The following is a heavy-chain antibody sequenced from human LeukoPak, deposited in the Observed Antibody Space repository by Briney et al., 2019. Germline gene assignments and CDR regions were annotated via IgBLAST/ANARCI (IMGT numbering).Heavy chain of an antibody. J-gene: IGHJ4*02. CDR1: GGTFSSYA. CDR2: IIPILGIA. V-gene: IGHV1-69*04. Sequence: ASVEVSCKASGGTFSSYAISWVRQAPGQGLEWMGRIIPILGIANYAQKFQGRVTITADKSTSTAYMELSSLRSEDTAVYYCARDRRFYGSGSYAIDYWGQGTLVTVSS. D-gene: IGHD3-10*01. CDR3: ARDRRFYGSGSYAIDY.